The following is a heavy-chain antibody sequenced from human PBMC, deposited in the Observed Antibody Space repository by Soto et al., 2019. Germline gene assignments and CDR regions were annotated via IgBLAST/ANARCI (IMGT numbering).Heavy chain of an antibody. CDR2: IYHSGST. Sequence: SETLSLTCAVSGVSISSGGYSWSWIRQPPGKGLEWIGYIYHSGSTYYNPSLKSRVTISVDRSKNQFSLKLSSVTAADTAVYYCARSKYYYYYGMDVWGQGTTVTVSS. V-gene: IGHV4-30-2*01. CDR1: GVSISSGGYS. CDR3: ARSKYYYYYGMDV. J-gene: IGHJ6*02.